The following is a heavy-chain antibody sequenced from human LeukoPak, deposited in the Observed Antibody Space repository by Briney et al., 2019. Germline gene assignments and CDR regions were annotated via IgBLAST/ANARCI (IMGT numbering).Heavy chain of an antibody. D-gene: IGHD6-13*01. V-gene: IGHV1-2*02. CDR1: GYTFSDYF. Sequence: GASVKVSCKSSGYTFSDYFVHWVRQAPGQGLEWMGWIKPNSGGTAYAQKFQGRVTMTRDTSISTAYMELSRLTYDDTAVYYCARYYSSNWQFDYWGQATLVTVSS. CDR3: ARYYSSNWQFDY. J-gene: IGHJ4*02. CDR2: IKPNSGGT.